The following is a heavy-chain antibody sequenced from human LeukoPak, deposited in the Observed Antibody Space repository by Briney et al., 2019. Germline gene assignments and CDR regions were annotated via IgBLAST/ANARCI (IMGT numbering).Heavy chain of an antibody. V-gene: IGHV3-30*18. CDR3: AKDGRGYCTTAICHDAFDI. CDR1: GFTFSIYG. J-gene: IGHJ3*02. CDR2: IPYDGSNK. D-gene: IGHD2-8*01. Sequence: PGGSLRLSCAASGFTFSIYGMHWVRQAPGKGLEWVAVIPYDGSNKYYADSVKGRFTISRDNSKSTLYLHMNSLRPEDTALYYCAKDGRGYCTTAICHDAFDIWGQGTMVTVSS.